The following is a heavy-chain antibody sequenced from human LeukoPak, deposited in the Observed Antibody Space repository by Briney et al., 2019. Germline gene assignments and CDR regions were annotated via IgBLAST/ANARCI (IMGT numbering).Heavy chain of an antibody. CDR3: ATDLGWKLFDH. CDR1: GFTFSNNW. D-gene: IGHD1-26*01. Sequence: GGSLRLSCAVSGFTFSNNWPSWVRQAPGKGLEWVANIKPDGSGQYYVASVKGRFTISRDNAKNSLYLQMNSLRAEDTAVYYCATDLGWKLFDHWGQGTLVTVSS. V-gene: IGHV3-7*01. CDR2: IKPDGSGQ. J-gene: IGHJ4*02.